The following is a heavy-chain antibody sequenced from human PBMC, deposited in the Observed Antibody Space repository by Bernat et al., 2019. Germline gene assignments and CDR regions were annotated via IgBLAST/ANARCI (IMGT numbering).Heavy chain of an antibody. V-gene: IGHV3-21*01. Sequence: EVQLVESGGGLVKPGGSLRLSCAASGFTFSFYGMTWVRQAPGKGLEWVSPISSGSSHIYYADSVKGRFTISRDNAKNSLYLQMNSLRAEDTAVYYFARDDYGDELDDAFGIWGKGTQVTVYS. CDR2: ISSGSSHI. CDR1: GFTFSFYG. J-gene: IGHJ3*02. D-gene: IGHD4-17*01. CDR3: ARDDYGDELDDAFGI.